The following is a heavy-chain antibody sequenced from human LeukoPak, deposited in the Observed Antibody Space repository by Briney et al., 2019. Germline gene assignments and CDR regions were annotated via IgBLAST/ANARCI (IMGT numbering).Heavy chain of an antibody. Sequence: GGSLRLSCAASGFTVSSNYMNWVRQAPGKGLEWVSVINSGGNAYYAASVKGRFTISRDNSKNMLYLQMNSLKAEDTAVYYCARDLVHVSFSSVWGQGTLVTVSS. J-gene: IGHJ4*02. V-gene: IGHV3-66*01. CDR3: ARDLVHVSFSSV. CDR2: INSGGNA. CDR1: GFTVSSNY. D-gene: IGHD6-6*01.